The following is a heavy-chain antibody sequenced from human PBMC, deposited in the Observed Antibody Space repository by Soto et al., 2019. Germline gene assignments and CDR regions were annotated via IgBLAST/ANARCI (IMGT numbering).Heavy chain of an antibody. J-gene: IGHJ5*02. CDR1: GGSVSSGSYY. CDR3: ARDLFAAPKINLEEENWFDP. V-gene: IGHV4-61*01. D-gene: IGHD1-1*01. CDR2: IYYSGST. Sequence: SETLSLTCTVSGGSVSSGSYYWSWIRQPPGKGLEWIGYIYYSGSTNYNPSLKSRVTISVDTSKNQFSLKLSSVTAADTAVYYCARDLFAAPKINLEEENWFDPWGQGTLVTVSS.